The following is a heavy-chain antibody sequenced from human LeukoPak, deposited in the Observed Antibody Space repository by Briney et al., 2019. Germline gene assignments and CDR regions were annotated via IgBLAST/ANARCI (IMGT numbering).Heavy chain of an antibody. V-gene: IGHV3-30*02. Sequence: GGSLRLSCAASGFTFSNYAMHWVRQAPAKGLEWVAFIPYDGSNKNYADSVKGRFTISRDNSKNTVYLQMNSLRADDTAVYFCAKDKDSTGYYHDYWGQGNLVTVSS. CDR2: IPYDGSNK. D-gene: IGHD3-22*01. CDR3: AKDKDSTGYYHDY. J-gene: IGHJ4*02. CDR1: GFTFSNYA.